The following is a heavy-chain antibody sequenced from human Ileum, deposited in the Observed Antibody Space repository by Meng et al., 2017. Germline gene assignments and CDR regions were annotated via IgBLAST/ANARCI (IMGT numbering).Heavy chain of an antibody. Sequence: GESLKISCAASRFTFTNYAMGWVRQAPGKGLEWVSVISGSGGSKHYADSVKSRFTISRDNSKNTLFLQMNSLRAEDTAIYYCSKARSCSSGNCAYDGHFYYALDVWGQGTTVTVSS. CDR3: SKARSCSSGNCAYDGHFYYALDV. J-gene: IGHJ6*02. D-gene: IGHD2-15*01. V-gene: IGHV3-23*01. CDR1: RFTFTNYA. CDR2: ISGSGGSK.